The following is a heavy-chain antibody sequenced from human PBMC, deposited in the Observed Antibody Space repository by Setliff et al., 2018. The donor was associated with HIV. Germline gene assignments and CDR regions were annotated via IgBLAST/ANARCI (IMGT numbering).Heavy chain of an antibody. J-gene: IGHJ5*02. D-gene: IGHD2-15*01. V-gene: IGHV1-69*13. CDR2: IIPVFGTA. CDR3: SRGPSRILEAAPETS. Sequence: SVKVSCKASGGALSTYAINWVRQAPGQGLEWVGGIIPVFGTANYAQKLEGRVTITADESTSTAYMELSGLSSEDTAFYFCSRGPSRILEAAPETSWGQGTLVTVSS. CDR1: GGALSTYA.